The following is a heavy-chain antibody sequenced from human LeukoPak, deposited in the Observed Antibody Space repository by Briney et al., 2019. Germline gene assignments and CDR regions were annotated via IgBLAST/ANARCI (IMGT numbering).Heavy chain of an antibody. J-gene: IGHJ6*02. CDR1: GYTFTDYY. Sequence: GASAVVSCKASGYTFTDYYIHWVRQVPGQGLEWMGWINPNSGGTNYSQKFQGRVTMTRNTSMSTAYMELSRLRSDDTAVYYCAGDVKSSECSCMDVWGQGTSVTVSS. CDR3: AGDVKSSECSCMDV. CDR2: INPNSGGT. D-gene: IGHD3-10*01. V-gene: IGHV1-2*02.